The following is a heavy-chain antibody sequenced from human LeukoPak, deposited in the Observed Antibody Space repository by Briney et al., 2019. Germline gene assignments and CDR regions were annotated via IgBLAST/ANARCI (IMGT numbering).Heavy chain of an antibody. CDR3: ARLFDS. CDR1: GGAITNDNFY. J-gene: IGHJ4*02. Sequence: PSETLSLTCTVSGGAITNDNFYWGWVRQPPGKGLEWVVSINYSGTTYYNPSLRSRLSISADTSRTQFFLTLNSVTAADTAVYYCARLFDSWGRGILVTVSS. V-gene: IGHV4-39*01. CDR2: INYSGTT.